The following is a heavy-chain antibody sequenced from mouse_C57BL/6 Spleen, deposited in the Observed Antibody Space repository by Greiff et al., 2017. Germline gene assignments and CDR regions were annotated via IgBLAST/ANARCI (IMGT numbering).Heavy chain of an antibody. Sequence: EVQLQQSGPELVKPGASVKISCKASGYSFTDYNMNWVKQSNGKSLEWIGVINPNYGTTSYNQKFKGKATLTVDQSSSTAYMQLNSLTSEDSAVYYCAKNSNYFYYYAMDYWGQGTSVTVSS. CDR1: GYSFTDYN. D-gene: IGHD2-5*01. J-gene: IGHJ4*01. CDR3: AKNSNYFYYYAMDY. V-gene: IGHV1-39*01. CDR2: INPNYGTT.